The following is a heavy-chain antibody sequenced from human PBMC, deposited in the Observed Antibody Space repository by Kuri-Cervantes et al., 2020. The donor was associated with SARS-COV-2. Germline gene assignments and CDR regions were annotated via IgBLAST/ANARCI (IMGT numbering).Heavy chain of an antibody. J-gene: IGHJ3*02. Sequence: SVKVSCKASGDSFDYRFLHWVRQAPGQALEWMGWITPFNGNTNYAQRFQDRVTITRDRSMSTAHMELSSLRSEDAAMYYCARSGPGAISREDGAFDIWGQGTMVTVSS. CDR2: ITPFNGNT. V-gene: IGHV1-45*02. CDR3: ARSGPGAISREDGAFDI. D-gene: IGHD5-24*01. CDR1: GDSFDYRF.